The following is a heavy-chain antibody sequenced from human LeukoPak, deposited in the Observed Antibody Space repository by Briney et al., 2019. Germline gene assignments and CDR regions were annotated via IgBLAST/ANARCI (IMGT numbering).Heavy chain of an antibody. V-gene: IGHV3-23*01. CDR1: GFTFSSYA. Sequence: GGSLRLSCAASGFTFSSYAMSWVRQAPGKGLEWVSAISGSGGSTYYADSVKGRCTISRDNSKNTLYLQMNSLRAEDTAVYYCAKDEGDIVVVVAANYWGQGTLVTVSS. J-gene: IGHJ4*02. CDR3: AKDEGDIVVVVAANY. D-gene: IGHD2-15*01. CDR2: ISGSGGST.